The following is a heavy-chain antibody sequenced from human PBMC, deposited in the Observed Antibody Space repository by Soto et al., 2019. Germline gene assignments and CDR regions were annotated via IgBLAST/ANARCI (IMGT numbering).Heavy chain of an antibody. CDR1: GLTSSGIE. J-gene: IGHJ6*02. CDR3: AGLSVTGGVDV. CDR2: ISASGDTV. Sequence: EVRLEESGGGFVRPGGALRLSCVFSGLTSSGIELNWVRQAAGKGLEWLSYISASGDTVDYIDSVRGRFTISRDNAKQSLFLQMSALRVEDTAVSYCAGLSVTGGVDVWGQGTTVTVSS. D-gene: IGHD2-21*02. V-gene: IGHV3-48*03.